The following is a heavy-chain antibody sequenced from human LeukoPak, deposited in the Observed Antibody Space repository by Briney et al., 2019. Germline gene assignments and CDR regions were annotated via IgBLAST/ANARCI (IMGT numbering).Heavy chain of an antibody. D-gene: IGHD3-3*01. CDR1: GYTFTGYY. J-gene: IGHJ4*02. Sequence: ASVKVSCKASGYTFTGYYMHWVRQAPGQGLEWMGWINPNSGGTNYAQKFQGRVTMTRDTSISTAYMELSRLRSDDTAVYYCAREGRITIFGVANDYWGQGTLVTVSS. CDR3: AREGRITIFGVANDY. V-gene: IGHV1-2*02. CDR2: INPNSGGT.